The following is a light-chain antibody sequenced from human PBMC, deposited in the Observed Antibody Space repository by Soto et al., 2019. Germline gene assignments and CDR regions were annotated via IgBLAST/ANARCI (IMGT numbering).Light chain of an antibody. CDR2: AAS. J-gene: IGKJ1*01. Sequence: DIQMTQSPSSLSAYVGDRVSITFRASQSISNYLNWYQQKPGEAPKVLIYAASSLQSGVPSRFSGSGSGTDFTLTISSLQPEDFATYYCQQSYNTPRTFGQGTKVDIK. CDR3: QQSYNTPRT. V-gene: IGKV1-39*01. CDR1: QSISNY.